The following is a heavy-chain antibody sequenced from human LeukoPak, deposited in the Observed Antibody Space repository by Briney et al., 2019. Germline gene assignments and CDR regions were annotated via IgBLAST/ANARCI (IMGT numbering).Heavy chain of an antibody. V-gene: IGHV1-18*01. CDR3: ARDVPNYYYGSGSYDY. Sequence: ASVKVSCKASGYTFTSYGISWVRQAPGQGLEWMGWISAYNGNTNYAQKLQGRVTMTTDTSTSTAYMELRSLRSDDTAVYYCARDVPNYYYGSGSYDYWGQGTLVTVSS. CDR2: ISAYNGNT. D-gene: IGHD3-10*01. J-gene: IGHJ4*02. CDR1: GYTFTSYG.